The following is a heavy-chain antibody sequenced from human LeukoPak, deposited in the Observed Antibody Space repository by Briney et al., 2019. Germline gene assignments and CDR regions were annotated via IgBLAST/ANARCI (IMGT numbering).Heavy chain of an antibody. Sequence: SVKVSCKSAGSSFTFYDMHWVWHAPGQGLEWMGWINPNSGGTNYAQKFQGRVTMTRDTSISTAYMELNRLRSDDTAVFYCARVHYYASGRLDPWGQGTLITVSS. CDR2: INPNSGGT. CDR3: ARVHYYASGRLDP. V-gene: IGHV1-2*02. CDR1: GSSFTFYD. J-gene: IGHJ5*02. D-gene: IGHD3-10*01.